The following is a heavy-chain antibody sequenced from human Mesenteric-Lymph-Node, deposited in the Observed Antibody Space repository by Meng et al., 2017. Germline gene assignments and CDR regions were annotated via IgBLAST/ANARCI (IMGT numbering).Heavy chain of an antibody. J-gene: IGHJ4*02. V-gene: IGHV6-1*01. CDR3: ARVAVGISSFDY. D-gene: IGHD1-26*01. Sequence: HVHLQQSGPGLCNPSRTLALPCALPGDSVSSNRAAWSWIRQSPSRGLEWLGRTFYRSKWSNEYAVSVKSRITINPDTSKNQFFLQLNSVTPEDTAVYYCARVAVGISSFDYWGQGTLVTVSS. CDR1: GDSVSSNRAA. CDR2: TFYRSKWSN.